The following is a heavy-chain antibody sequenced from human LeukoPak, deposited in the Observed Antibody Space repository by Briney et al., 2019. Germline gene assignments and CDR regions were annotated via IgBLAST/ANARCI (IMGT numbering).Heavy chain of an antibody. J-gene: IGHJ5*02. CDR3: ARAGDIVVVPAAIPGWFDP. CDR1: GGTFSSYA. CDR2: IIPIFGTA. Sequence: ASVKVSCKASGGTFSSYAISWVRQAPGQGLEWMGGIIPIFGTANYAQKFQGRVTITADESTSTAYMELSSLRSEDTAVYYCARAGDIVVVPAAIPGWFDPWGQGTLVTVSS. V-gene: IGHV1-69*13. D-gene: IGHD2-2*02.